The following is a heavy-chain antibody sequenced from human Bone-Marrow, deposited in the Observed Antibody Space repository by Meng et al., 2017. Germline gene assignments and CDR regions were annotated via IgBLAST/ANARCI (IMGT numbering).Heavy chain of an antibody. CDR3: ATITMIGVLAPEDAFDI. CDR1: GYTLTELS. D-gene: IGHD3-22*01. Sequence: ASVKVSCKVSGYTLTELSMHWVRQAPGKGLEWMGGFDPEDGETIYAQKFQGRVTMTEDTSTDTAYMELSSLRSEDTAVYYCATITMIGVLAPEDAFDIWGQGTMVTVSS. J-gene: IGHJ3*02. V-gene: IGHV1-24*01. CDR2: FDPEDGET.